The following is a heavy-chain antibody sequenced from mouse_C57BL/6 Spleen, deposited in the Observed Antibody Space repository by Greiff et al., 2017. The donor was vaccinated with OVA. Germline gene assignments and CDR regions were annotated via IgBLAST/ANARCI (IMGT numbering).Heavy chain of an antibody. D-gene: IGHD3-2*02. CDR2: ISYDGSN. J-gene: IGHJ3*01. Sequence: DVQLQESGPGLVKPSQSLSLTCSVTGYSITSGYYWNWIRQFPGNKLEWMGYISYDGSNNYNPSLKNRISITRDTSKNQFFLKLNSVTTEDTATYYCAVSLTAHVLAYWGQGTLVTVSA. CDR3: AVSLTAHVLAY. V-gene: IGHV3-6*01. CDR1: GYSITSGYY.